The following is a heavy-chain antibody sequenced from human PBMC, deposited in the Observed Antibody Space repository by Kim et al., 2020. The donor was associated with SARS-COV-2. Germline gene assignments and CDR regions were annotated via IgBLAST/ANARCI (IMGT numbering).Heavy chain of an antibody. J-gene: IGHJ4*01. CDR1: GFSFDNYA. CDR3: AKVTDSSRWSSKYYFDY. V-gene: IGHV3-23*01. Sequence: GGSLRLSCEASGFSFDNYAMTWVRQAPGKGLEWVSSLTASLTSYLADSVQGRFTISRDNSKNTLYLQLNNLKAEDTAVYYCAKVTDSSRWSSKYYFDYWGHGTLVTVSS. D-gene: IGHD6-13*01. CDR2: LTASLTS.